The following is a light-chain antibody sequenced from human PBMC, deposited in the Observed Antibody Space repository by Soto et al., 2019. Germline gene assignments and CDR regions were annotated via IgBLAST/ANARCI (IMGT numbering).Light chain of an antibody. J-gene: IGLJ1*01. V-gene: IGLV2-14*01. CDR2: DVS. CDR3: SSFTSSITYV. Sequence: QSALTQPASVSGSPGQSITISCTGTSSDVGGYNYVSWYQQHPGKAPKLMIYDVSNRPSGVSNRFSGSKSGNTASLTISGLQAEDEADYYCSSFTSSITYVFGTGTKLTAL. CDR1: SSDVGGYNY.